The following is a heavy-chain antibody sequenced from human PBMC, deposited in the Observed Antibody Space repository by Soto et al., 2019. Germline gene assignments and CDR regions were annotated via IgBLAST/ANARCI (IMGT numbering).Heavy chain of an antibody. CDR3: TRLLSSWELLSYY. CDR2: IRSKANSYAT. J-gene: IGHJ4*02. Sequence: EVQLVESGGGLVQPGGSLKLSCAASGFTFSGSAMHWVRQASGKWLEWVGRIRSKANSYATAYAASVKGRFTISRDDSKNTAYLQMNSLKTEDTAVYYCTRLLSSWELLSYYWGQGTLVTVSS. CDR1: GFTFSGSA. D-gene: IGHD3-10*01. V-gene: IGHV3-73*02.